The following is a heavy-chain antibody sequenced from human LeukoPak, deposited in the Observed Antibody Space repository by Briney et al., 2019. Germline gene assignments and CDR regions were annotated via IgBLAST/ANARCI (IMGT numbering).Heavy chain of an antibody. V-gene: IGHV3-23*01. CDR2: ISGSGVYT. CDR1: GFTFDSYG. Sequence: PGGSLRLSCAASGFTFDSYGMNWVRQAPGKGLEWVSGISGSGVYTYYADSVKGRFTISRDNSKNTLYLVMNSLRVDDTAVYYCAKAVDLATISVDIWGQGTMVTASS. CDR3: AKAVDLATISVDI. J-gene: IGHJ3*02. D-gene: IGHD5-24*01.